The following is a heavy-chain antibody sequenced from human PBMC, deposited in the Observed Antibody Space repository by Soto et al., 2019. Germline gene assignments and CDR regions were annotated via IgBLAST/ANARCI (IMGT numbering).Heavy chain of an antibody. CDR1: GDSVSSNSAA. CDR3: ARNSPPGLVIGYYYGTDV. Sequence: SQTLSLTCAISGDSVSSNSAAWNWIRQSPSRGLEWLGRTYYGSKWYNDYAVSVKSRITINPDTSKNQFSLQLNSVTPEDTAVYYCARNSPPGLVIGYYYGTDVWGQGTTVTVSS. V-gene: IGHV6-1*01. D-gene: IGHD3-9*01. CDR2: TYYGSKWYN. J-gene: IGHJ6*02.